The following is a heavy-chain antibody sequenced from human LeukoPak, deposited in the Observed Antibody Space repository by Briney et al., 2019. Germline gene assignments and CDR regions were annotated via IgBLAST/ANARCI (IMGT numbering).Heavy chain of an antibody. CDR1: GFTFSDYY. J-gene: IGHJ6*03. CDR3: ARALDYYYYMDV. CDR2: ISSSGSTI. Sequence: GGSLRLSCAASGFTFSDYYMSWIRQAPGKGLEWVSYISSSGSTIYYADSVKGRFTISRGNAKNSLYQQMNSLRAEDTAAYYCARALDYYYYMDVWGKGTTVTVSS. V-gene: IGHV3-11*04.